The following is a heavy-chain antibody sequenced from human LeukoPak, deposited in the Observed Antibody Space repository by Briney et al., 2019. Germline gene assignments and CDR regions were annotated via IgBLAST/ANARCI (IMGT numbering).Heavy chain of an antibody. CDR2: TYYRSKWYS. Sequence: SQTLSLTCAISGDSVSSSTAAWNWIRQSPSRGLEWLGRTYYRSKWYSDFAEYVKSRITIDPDTSKNQFSLQLNSVTPDDTAVYFCARGQTGSGRIFYYWGQGTLVTVSS. D-gene: IGHD2-15*01. CDR3: ARGQTGSGRIFYY. CDR1: GDSVSSSTAA. J-gene: IGHJ4*02. V-gene: IGHV6-1*01.